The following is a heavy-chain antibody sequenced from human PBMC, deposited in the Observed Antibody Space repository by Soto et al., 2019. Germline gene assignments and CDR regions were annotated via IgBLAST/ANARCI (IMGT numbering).Heavy chain of an antibody. CDR3: ARDFYDSVGYTWFDS. J-gene: IGHJ5*01. CDR2: IHNSGTS. Sequence: QVQLQESGPGLVKPSETLSLSCTVSGDTSTSYYWCWIRQAPGKGLEWIGHIHNSGTSTHNPSLNGRVTISIDMTKKQFSLKLKSLTSADTAVYYCARDFYDSVGYTWFDSWLQGTMVTVSS. CDR1: GDTSTSYY. V-gene: IGHV4-59*01. D-gene: IGHD3-22*01.